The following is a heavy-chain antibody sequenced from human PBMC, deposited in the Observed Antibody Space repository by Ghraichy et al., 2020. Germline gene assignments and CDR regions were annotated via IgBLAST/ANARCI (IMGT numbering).Heavy chain of an antibody. CDR1: GFTFSSYG. Sequence: GGSLRLSCAASGFTFSSYGMHWVRQAPGKGLEWVAVISYDGSNKYYADSVKGRFTISRDNSKNTLYLQMNSLRAEDTAVYYCAKDVYYYGSRTVGYWGQGTLVTVSS. D-gene: IGHD3-10*01. V-gene: IGHV3-30*18. CDR3: AKDVYYYGSRTVGY. J-gene: IGHJ4*02. CDR2: ISYDGSNK.